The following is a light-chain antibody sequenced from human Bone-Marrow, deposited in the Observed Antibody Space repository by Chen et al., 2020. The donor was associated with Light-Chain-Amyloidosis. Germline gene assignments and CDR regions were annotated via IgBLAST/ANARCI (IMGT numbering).Light chain of an antibody. CDR2: EAT. J-gene: IGLJ2*01. V-gene: IGLV2-23*01. Sequence: QSALTQPASVSGSPGQSITISCTGTSRDVGSYNFVSWYQHHPGKAPKLVIYEATKRPSGVSNRFSGSKSGNAASLTISGLQADDEAVYYWCSYAGSSTVIFGGGTQLTVL. CDR1: SRDVGSYNF. CDR3: CSYAGSSTVI.